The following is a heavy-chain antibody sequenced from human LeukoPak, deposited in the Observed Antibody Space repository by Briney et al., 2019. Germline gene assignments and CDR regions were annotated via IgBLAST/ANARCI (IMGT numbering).Heavy chain of an antibody. CDR1: GYTFTSYY. CDR2: INPSGGST. Sequence: ASVKVSCKASGYTFTSYYMHWVRQAPGQGLEWMGIINPSGGSTSYAQKFQGRVTMTRDTSTSTVYMELSSLRSEDTAVYYCARESPIVGATYPGFDYWGQGTLVTVSS. V-gene: IGHV1-46*03. J-gene: IGHJ4*02. CDR3: ARESPIVGATYPGFDY. D-gene: IGHD1-26*01.